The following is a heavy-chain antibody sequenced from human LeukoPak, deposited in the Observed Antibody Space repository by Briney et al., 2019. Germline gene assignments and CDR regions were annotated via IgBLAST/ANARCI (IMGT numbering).Heavy chain of an antibody. J-gene: IGHJ4*02. CDR2: ISAYNGNT. D-gene: IGHD3-22*01. V-gene: IGHV1-18*01. Sequence: ASVKVSCKASGYIFTSYGISWVRQAPGQGLEWMGWISAYNGNTNYAQKLQGRVTMTTDTSTSTAYMELRSLRSDDTAVYYCARDGNYYDSSGRRPDYWGQGTLVTVSS. CDR1: GYIFTSYG. CDR3: ARDGNYYDSSGRRPDY.